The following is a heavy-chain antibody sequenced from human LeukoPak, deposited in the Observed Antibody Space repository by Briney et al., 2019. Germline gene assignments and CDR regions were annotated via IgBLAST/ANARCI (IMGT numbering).Heavy chain of an antibody. V-gene: IGHV3-21*06. CDR1: GFTFSSYT. CDR2: ISSSSIYI. J-gene: IGHJ5*02. D-gene: IGHD2-2*01. CDR3: ARDLIEYCSSTSCYWGFDP. Sequence: GGSLRLSCAASGFTFSSYTMNWVRQAPGKGLEWISSISSSSIYIYYADSVKGRFTISRDNAKNSLYLQMNSLRAEDTAVYYCARDLIEYCSSTSCYWGFDPWGQGTLVTVSS.